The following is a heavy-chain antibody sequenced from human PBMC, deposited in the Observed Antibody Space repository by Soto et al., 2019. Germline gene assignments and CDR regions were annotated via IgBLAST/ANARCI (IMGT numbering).Heavy chain of an antibody. CDR3: ARASAAAAPYYFDY. D-gene: IGHD6-13*01. CDR2: IYHSGST. CDR1: GGSISSSNW. J-gene: IGHJ4*02. V-gene: IGHV4-4*02. Sequence: SETLSLTXAVSGGSISSSNWWSWVRQPPGKGLEWIGEIYHSGSTNYNPSLKSRVTISVDKSKNQFSLKLSSVTAADTAVYYCARASAAAAPYYFDYWGQGTLVTVSS.